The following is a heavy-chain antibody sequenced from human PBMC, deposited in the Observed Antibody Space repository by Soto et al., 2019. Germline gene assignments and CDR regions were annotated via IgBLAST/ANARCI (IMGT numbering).Heavy chain of an antibody. CDR2: ISWNSGSI. Sequence: EVQLVESGGGLVQPGRSLRLSCAASGFTFDDYAMHWVRQAPGKGLEWVSGISWNSGSIGYADSVKGRFTISRDNAKNSLYLQMNSLRAEDTALYYCAKARGLVLSFYFDYWGQGTLVTVSP. CDR1: GFTFDDYA. V-gene: IGHV3-9*01. J-gene: IGHJ4*02. CDR3: AKARGLVLSFYFDY. D-gene: IGHD6-13*01.